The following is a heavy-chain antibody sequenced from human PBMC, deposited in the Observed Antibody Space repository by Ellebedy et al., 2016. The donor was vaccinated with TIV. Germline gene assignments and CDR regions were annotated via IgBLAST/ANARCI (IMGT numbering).Heavy chain of an antibody. D-gene: IGHD1-26*01. Sequence: PGGSLRLSCTTFGFIFTNYWMSWVRQAPGKGLEWVANIKQDGSETYYVDSVKGRFTISRDNPKKSVYLQMNSLRAEDMAVYYCARFAVPSFNGNYYNDAFDIWGQGTMVTVSS. CDR2: IKQDGSET. CDR1: GFIFTNYW. V-gene: IGHV3-7*01. CDR3: ARFAVPSFNGNYYNDAFDI. J-gene: IGHJ3*02.